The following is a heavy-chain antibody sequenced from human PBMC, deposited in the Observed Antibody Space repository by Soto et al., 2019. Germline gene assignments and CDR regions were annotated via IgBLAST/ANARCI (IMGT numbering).Heavy chain of an antibody. CDR3: VKDRLHDFLTGHFDYGLDV. Sequence: PGGSLRLSCVASGFTFSSYAMSWVRQAPGKGLEWVSVISGGGGVTYYADSVKGRFIISRDSSKNMVYLQMNSLRAEDTAVYYCVKDRLHDFLTGHFDYGLDVWGQGTTVTVSS. CDR2: ISGGGGVT. J-gene: IGHJ6*02. CDR1: GFTFSSYA. D-gene: IGHD3-9*01. V-gene: IGHV3-23*01.